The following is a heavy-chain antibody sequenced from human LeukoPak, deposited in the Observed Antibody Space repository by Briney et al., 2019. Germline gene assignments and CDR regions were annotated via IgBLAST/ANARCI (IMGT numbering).Heavy chain of an antibody. V-gene: IGHV4-31*03. Sequence: SETLSLTCTVSGGSISSGGYYWSWIRQHPGKGLEWIGYIYYSGSTYYNPSLKSRVTISVDTSKNQFSLKLSSVTAADTAVYYCARGFLTGYHYWGQGTLVTVSS. CDR1: GGSISSGGYY. D-gene: IGHD3-9*01. J-gene: IGHJ4*02. CDR2: IYYSGST. CDR3: ARGFLTGYHY.